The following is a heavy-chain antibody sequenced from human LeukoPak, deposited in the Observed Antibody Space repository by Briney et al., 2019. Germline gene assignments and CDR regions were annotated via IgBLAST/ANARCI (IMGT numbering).Heavy chain of an antibody. D-gene: IGHD2-21*02. CDR2: IDPSDSYT. V-gene: IGHV5-10-1*01. Sequence: GESLKISCKGSGYSFTSYWISWARQMPGKGLEWMGRIDPSDSYTNYSPSFQGHVTISADKSISTAYLQWSSLKASDTAMYYCARQEGHIVVVTAINDAFDIWGQGTMVTVSS. J-gene: IGHJ3*02. CDR3: ARQEGHIVVVTAINDAFDI. CDR1: GYSFTSYW.